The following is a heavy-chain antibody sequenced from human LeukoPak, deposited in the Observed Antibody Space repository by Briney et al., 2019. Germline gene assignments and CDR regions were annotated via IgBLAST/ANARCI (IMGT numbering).Heavy chain of an antibody. CDR3: ATELDY. Sequence: ASVNVPRMASGYSFISYYIHWVRQAPGQGLEWMGIINPSGGSTRYAQNFQGRVTMTRDTSTSTVYMELSSLRSEDTAAYYCATELDYWGQPTLVTVSS. V-gene: IGHV1-46*01. CDR1: GYSFISYY. J-gene: IGHJ4*02. CDR2: INPSGGST.